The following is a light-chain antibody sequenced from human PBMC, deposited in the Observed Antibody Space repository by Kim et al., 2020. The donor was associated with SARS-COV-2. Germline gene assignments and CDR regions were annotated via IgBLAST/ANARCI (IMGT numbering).Light chain of an antibody. V-gene: IGKV4-1*01. CDR1: HCVICPPTNDSS. CDR3: QQFYSTWT. CDR2: WAS. Sequence: ATNNYKSGHCVICPPTNDSSYGWYQQNPGQLPNLLSYWASTRESGVPDRFSGSGYGTDFNLSINSLPAEDVAVYFCQQFYSTWTFGQGTKVDIK. J-gene: IGKJ1*01.